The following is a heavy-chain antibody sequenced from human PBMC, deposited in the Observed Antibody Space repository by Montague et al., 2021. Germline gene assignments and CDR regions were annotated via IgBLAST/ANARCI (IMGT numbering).Heavy chain of an antibody. CDR2: IHHRGSIYYDPTT. CDR1: GGSFNAYY. D-gene: IGHD3-10*01. Sequence: SETLSLTCAVYGGSFNAYYWSWIRQSPGKGLEWIGEIHHRGSIYYDPTTDYNPSLQSRVTIAVDASKNQFSLRLRSVTAADTAVYYCARQSEGFESYYNVWNVWGLGTPVIVSS. J-gene: IGHJ6*02. CDR3: ARQSEGFESYYNVWNV. V-gene: IGHV4-34*01.